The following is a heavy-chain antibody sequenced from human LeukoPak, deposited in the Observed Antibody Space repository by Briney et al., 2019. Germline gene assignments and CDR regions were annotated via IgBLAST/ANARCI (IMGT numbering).Heavy chain of an antibody. J-gene: IGHJ1*01. CDR2: IYYSGST. CDR1: SVTISCYY. D-gene: IGHD4-23*01. CDR3: ARYGDPTGVVKGGYFQH. V-gene: IGHV4-59*01. Sequence: PSGTLSFNCGGSSVTISCYYWIWLRQPPGKGLEWIGYIYYSGSTNYNPSLKSRVTISVDTSKNQFSLKLSSVTVAGKTTDYCARYGDPTGVVKGGYFQHWGQGTLVTVSS.